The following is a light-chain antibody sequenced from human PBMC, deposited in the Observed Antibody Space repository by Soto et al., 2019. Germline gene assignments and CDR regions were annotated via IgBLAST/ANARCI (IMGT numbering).Light chain of an antibody. CDR2: EVS. CDR3: SSYTRSSTYV. J-gene: IGLJ1*01. CDR1: SSDVGTYNY. V-gene: IGLV2-14*01. Sequence: QSVLTQPASVSGSPGQSITISCTGTSSDVGTYNYVSWYQLHPGKAPKLMVYEVSNRPSGVSNRFSGSKSGNTASLTISGLQAEDEADYHCSSYTRSSTYVFGTVTKVTV.